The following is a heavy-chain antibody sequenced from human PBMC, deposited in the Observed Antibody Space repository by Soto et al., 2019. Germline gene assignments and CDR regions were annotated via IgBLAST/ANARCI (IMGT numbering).Heavy chain of an antibody. V-gene: IGHV4-39*01. J-gene: IGHJ4*02. CDR2: VYDNGNM. Sequence: PSETLSLTFSVSGGSISSTSHDWALIRQSPGKGLEWIGSVYDNGNMYYNPSLKSRVTMSVDTSKNQFSLDLRSVTAADTAVYYCARRQGYDSSTYYFDYWGQGILVTVSS. CDR3: ARRQGYDSSTYYFDY. D-gene: IGHD3-22*01. CDR1: GGSISSTSHD.